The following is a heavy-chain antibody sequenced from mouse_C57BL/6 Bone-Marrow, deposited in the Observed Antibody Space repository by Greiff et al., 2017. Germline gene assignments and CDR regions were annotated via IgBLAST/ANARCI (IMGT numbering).Heavy chain of an antibody. J-gene: IGHJ2*01. V-gene: IGHV1-61*01. CDR2: IYPSDSET. Sequence: VQLQQSGAELVRPWSSVTLSCKASGYTFTSYWMDWVQQRPGQGLEWIGNIYPSDSETHYNHKFKDKATLTVDKSSSTAYMQISSLTSEDSAVCYCARRSYFDYWGPGTTLTVSS. CDR3: ARRSYFDY. CDR1: GYTFTSYW.